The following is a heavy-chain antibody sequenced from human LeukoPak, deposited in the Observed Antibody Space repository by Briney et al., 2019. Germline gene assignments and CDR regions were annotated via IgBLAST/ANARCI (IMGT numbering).Heavy chain of an antibody. CDR1: GYTFTGYY. J-gene: IGHJ4*02. CDR3: ARAPKALYYYDSSGYYFVPIFDY. CDR2: INPNSGGT. V-gene: IGHV1-2*02. D-gene: IGHD3-22*01. Sequence: ASMKVSCKASGYTFTGYYMHWVRQAPGQGLEWMGWINPNSGGTNYAQKFQGRVTMTGDTSISTAYMDLSRLRSDDTAVYYCARAPKALYYYDSSGYYFVPIFDYWGQGTLVTVSS.